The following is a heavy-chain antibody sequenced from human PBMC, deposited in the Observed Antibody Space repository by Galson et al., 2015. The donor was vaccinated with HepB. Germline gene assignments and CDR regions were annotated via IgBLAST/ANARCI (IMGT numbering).Heavy chain of an antibody. CDR2: ISRSGGTT. Sequence: SLRLSCAASEFTFSSYAMHWVRQAPGKGLEYVSGISRSGGTTYCGNSVEGRFTISRDNSDNTLYLQMGSLRAEDTAVYYCVRSADISMGRGGDYWGQGTLVTVSS. V-gene: IGHV3-64*01. CDR1: EFTFSSYA. CDR3: VRSADISMGRGGDY. J-gene: IGHJ4*02. D-gene: IGHD5-18*01.